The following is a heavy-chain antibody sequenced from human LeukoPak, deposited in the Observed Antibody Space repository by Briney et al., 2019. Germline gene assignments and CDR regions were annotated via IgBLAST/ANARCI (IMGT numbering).Heavy chain of an antibody. Sequence: SETLSLTCAVYGGSFSGYYWSWIRQPPGKGLEWIGEINHSGSTNYNPSLKSRVTISVDTSKNQFSLKLSSVTAADTAVYYCARVGLLGYDSSGYSFDYWGQGTLVTVSS. V-gene: IGHV4-34*01. CDR1: GGSFSGYY. CDR2: INHSGST. CDR3: ARVGLLGYDSSGYSFDY. J-gene: IGHJ4*02. D-gene: IGHD3-22*01.